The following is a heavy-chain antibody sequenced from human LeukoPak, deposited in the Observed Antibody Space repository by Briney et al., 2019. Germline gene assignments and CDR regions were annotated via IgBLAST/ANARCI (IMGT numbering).Heavy chain of an antibody. D-gene: IGHD6-13*01. V-gene: IGHV3-66*02. CDR2: IYSGGDT. Sequence: GGSLRLSCAASGFTVSSSYMSWVRQAPGKGLEWVSVIYSGGDTHYAGSVKGRFTISRDNSVNTLYLQMNSLRTEDTAVYYCARAFVTAAGFFDTWSQGTLVTVSS. CDR3: ARAFVTAAGFFDT. CDR1: GFTVSSSY. J-gene: IGHJ4*02.